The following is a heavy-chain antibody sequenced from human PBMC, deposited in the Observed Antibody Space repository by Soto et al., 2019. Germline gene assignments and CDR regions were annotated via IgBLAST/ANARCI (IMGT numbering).Heavy chain of an antibody. D-gene: IGHD1-26*01. V-gene: IGHV4-30-4*01. CDR2: MTYSGST. CDR1: GASIVTDDYY. Sequence: PSETLSLTCTVSGASIVTDDYYWSWIRQPPGEGLEWIGYMTYSGSTYYNPPLKSRVTTSLDRSKNQISLHLSSVTAADTAVYYCARIGTLLGIVTNNWFDPWGQGALVTVSS. J-gene: IGHJ5*02. CDR3: ARIGTLLGIVTNNWFDP.